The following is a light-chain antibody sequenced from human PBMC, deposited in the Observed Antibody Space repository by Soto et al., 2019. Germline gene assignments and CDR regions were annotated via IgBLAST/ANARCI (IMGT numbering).Light chain of an antibody. CDR3: QQYENYLT. CDR2: DAS. V-gene: IGKV1-5*01. CDR1: HSISSW. Sequence: DIQMTQAPSTLSATAGDRVTITCRASHSISSWLAWYQHKPGKAPTLLTYDASNLDSGVPSRFSGSGSGTAFSLTNSTLKPDDLETEYGQQYENYLTFGRGNRVESK. J-gene: IGKJ1*01.